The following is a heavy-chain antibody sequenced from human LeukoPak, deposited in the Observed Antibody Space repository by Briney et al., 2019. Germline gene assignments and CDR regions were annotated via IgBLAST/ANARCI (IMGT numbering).Heavy chain of an antibody. CDR1: GGSISSYY. CDR2: IYTSGS. Sequence: SETLSLTCTVSGGSISSYYWSWIRQPAVKGLEWIGRIYTSGSNYNPSLKSRVTMSVDTSKNQFSLKLSSVTAADTAVYYCARSDYGFSIGFDPWGQGTLVTVSS. D-gene: IGHD4-17*01. J-gene: IGHJ5*02. V-gene: IGHV4-4*07. CDR3: ARSDYGFSIGFDP.